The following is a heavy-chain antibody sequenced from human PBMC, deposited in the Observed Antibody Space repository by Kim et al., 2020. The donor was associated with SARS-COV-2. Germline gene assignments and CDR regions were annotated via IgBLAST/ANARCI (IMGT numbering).Heavy chain of an antibody. J-gene: IGHJ3*02. Sequence: ASVKVSCKASGYTFTSYGISWVRQAPGQGLEWMGWISAYNGNTNYAQKLQGRVTMTTDTSTSTAYMELRSLRSDDTAVYYCARAPREDYGILTGYYRDRAFDIWGQGTMVTVSS. D-gene: IGHD3-9*01. CDR2: ISAYNGNT. CDR1: GYTFTSYG. CDR3: ARAPREDYGILTGYYRDRAFDI. V-gene: IGHV1-18*04.